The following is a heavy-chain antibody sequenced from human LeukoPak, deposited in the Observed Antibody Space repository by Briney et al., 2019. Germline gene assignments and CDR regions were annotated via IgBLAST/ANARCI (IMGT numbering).Heavy chain of an antibody. CDR3: ARDPGIVGATLDY. Sequence: GGSLRLSCAASGFTFSDNYMSWIRQAPGKGLEWVSYISSSGSSIYYADSVKGRFTISRDNAKNPVYLQMNSLRAEDTAVYYCARDPGIVGATLDYWGQGILVTVSS. J-gene: IGHJ4*02. V-gene: IGHV3-11*04. D-gene: IGHD1-26*01. CDR1: GFTFSDNY. CDR2: ISSSGSSI.